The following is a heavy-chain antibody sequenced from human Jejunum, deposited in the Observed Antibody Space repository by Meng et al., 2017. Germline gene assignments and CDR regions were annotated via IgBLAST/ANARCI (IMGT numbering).Heavy chain of an antibody. D-gene: IGHD3-22*01. V-gene: IGHV4-38-2*02. CDR2: IYHSGNT. CDR1: GYSISSGYY. J-gene: IGHJ5*02. CDR3: ARGSRDDGSGSGYYKTWFDP. Sequence: SETLSLTCTVSGYSISSGYYCGWIRQPPGKGLEWIGSIYHSGNTQYNPSLKSRATILADTSKNRFSLRLTSVTAADTAVYFCARGSRDDGSGSGYYKTWFDPWGQGTLVTVSS.